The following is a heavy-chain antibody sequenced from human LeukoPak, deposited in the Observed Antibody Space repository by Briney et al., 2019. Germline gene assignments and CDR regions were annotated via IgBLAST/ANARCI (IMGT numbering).Heavy chain of an antibody. Sequence: GGSLRLSCAASGFTFDSYAMSWVRQAPGKGLEWVSSISGSGGSTYYADSVKGRFTISRDNSKNTLYLQMNSLRAEDTAVYSCAKAGGRGYYFDYWGQGTLVTVSS. CDR2: ISGSGGST. D-gene: IGHD3-10*01. J-gene: IGHJ4*02. CDR1: GFTFDSYA. CDR3: AKAGGRGYYFDY. V-gene: IGHV3-23*01.